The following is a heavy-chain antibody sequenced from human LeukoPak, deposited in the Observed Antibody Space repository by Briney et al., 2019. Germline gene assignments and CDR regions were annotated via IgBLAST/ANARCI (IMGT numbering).Heavy chain of an antibody. CDR3: VRDYGGSRGSFDY. J-gene: IGHJ4*02. Sequence: GGSLRLSCAAPGFTFSSYAMHSVRQAPGKGLEWVAVISYDGRKKYYAGSVKGRFTISRDNSKNTLYLQMNSLSAEDRAVYYCVRDYGGSRGSFDYWGEGTLVTVSS. D-gene: IGHD3-10*01. CDR2: ISYDGRKK. CDR1: GFTFSSYA. V-gene: IGHV3-30*04.